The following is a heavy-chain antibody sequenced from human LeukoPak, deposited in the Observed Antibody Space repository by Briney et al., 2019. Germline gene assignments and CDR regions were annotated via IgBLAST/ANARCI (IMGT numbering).Heavy chain of an antibody. V-gene: IGHV4-31*03. J-gene: IGHJ4*02. D-gene: IGHD1-14*01. CDR2: IYDSGTT. Sequence: SETLSLTCTVSGGSISDGGYYWSWIRQHPGKGLEWIGYIYDSGTTYYSLARRSRVTISVDTSDNKFSLKLKSLTAADTAVYYCARGGDRRGSDYGGQGTLVTVSS. CDR3: ARGGDRRGSDY. CDR1: GGSISDGGYY.